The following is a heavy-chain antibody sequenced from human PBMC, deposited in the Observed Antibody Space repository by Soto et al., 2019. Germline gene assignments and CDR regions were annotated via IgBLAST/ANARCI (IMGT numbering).Heavy chain of an antibody. J-gene: IGHJ6*04. CDR3: SATSRLPLFYMDV. CDR1: GDSVSSNSAA. D-gene: IGHD1-7*01. CDR2: TYYRSRWYN. V-gene: IGHV6-1*01. Sequence: PSQTLSLTCAISGDSVSSNSAAWNWIRQSPSRGLEWLGRTYYRSRWYNDYAVSVRSRITVNADTSKNQFSLHLNSVTPEDTAVYYYSATSRLPLFYMDVWDKGTTVTVSS.